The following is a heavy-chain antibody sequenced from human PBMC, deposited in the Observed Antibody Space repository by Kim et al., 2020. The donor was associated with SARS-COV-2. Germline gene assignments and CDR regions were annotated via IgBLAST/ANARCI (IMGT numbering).Heavy chain of an antibody. D-gene: IGHD6-13*01. V-gene: IGHV3-74*01. CDR3: VRGYTTSWFS. CDR1: GFTFSNFW. Sequence: GGSLRLSCAASGFTFSNFWMHWVRQAPGEGLVWVSRISGGESSTSYADSVKGRFTISRDNAKNTLYLQMNSLKAEDTAVYYCVRGYTTSWFSWGQGNLVT. J-gene: IGHJ5*02. CDR2: ISGGESST.